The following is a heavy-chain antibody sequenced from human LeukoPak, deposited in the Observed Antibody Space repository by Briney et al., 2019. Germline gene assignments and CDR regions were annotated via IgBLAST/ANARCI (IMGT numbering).Heavy chain of an antibody. J-gene: IGHJ4*02. CDR2: INHSGST. D-gene: IGHD3-22*01. CDR3: ARYYYDSSGYYQYFDY. Sequence: SETLSLTCAVYGGSFSGYYWSWIRQPPGKGLEWIGEINHSGSTNYNPSPKSRVTISVDTSKNQFSLKLSSVTAADTAVYYCARYYYDSSGYYQYFDYWGQGTLVTVSS. CDR1: GGSFSGYY. V-gene: IGHV4-34*01.